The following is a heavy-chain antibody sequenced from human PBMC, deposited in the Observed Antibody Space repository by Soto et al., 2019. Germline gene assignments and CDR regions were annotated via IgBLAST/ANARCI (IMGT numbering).Heavy chain of an antibody. J-gene: IGHJ3*02. CDR3: ARDTPYYYDSSDWAAFDI. Sequence: GASVKVSCKASGYTFTSYGISWVRQAPGQGLEWMGWISAYNGNTNYAQKLQGRVTMTTDTSTSTAYMELRSLRSDDTAVYYCARDTPYYYDSSDWAAFDIWGQGTMVTVSS. D-gene: IGHD3-22*01. CDR2: ISAYNGNT. V-gene: IGHV1-18*04. CDR1: GYTFTSYG.